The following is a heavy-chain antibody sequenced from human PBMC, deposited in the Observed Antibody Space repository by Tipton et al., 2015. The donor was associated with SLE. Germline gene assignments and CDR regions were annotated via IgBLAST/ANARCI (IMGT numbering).Heavy chain of an antibody. V-gene: IGHV4-38-2*01. CDR2: IYHSGST. J-gene: IGHJ4*02. CDR1: GYSISSGYY. Sequence: LRLSCAVSGYSISSGYYWGWIRQPPGKGLEWIGSIYHSGSTNYNPSLKSRVTISVDTSKNQFSLKLSSVTAADTAVYYCARYGSSGWSYYFDYWGQGTLVTVSS. D-gene: IGHD6-19*01. CDR3: ARYGSSGWSYYFDY.